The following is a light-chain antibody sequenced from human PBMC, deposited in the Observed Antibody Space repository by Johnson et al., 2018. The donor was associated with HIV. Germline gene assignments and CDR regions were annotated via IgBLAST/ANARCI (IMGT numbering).Light chain of an antibody. J-gene: IGLJ1*01. Sequence: QSVLTQPPSVSAAPGQKVAISCSGSSSNIGNNYVSWYQQLPGTAPKLLIFDSNKRPSGIPDRFSDSKSGTSATLGITGLQTGDEADYYCGTWDTSLSAGGVFGSGTKVTVL. CDR2: DSN. CDR3: GTWDTSLSAGGV. V-gene: IGLV1-51*01. CDR1: SSNIGNNY.